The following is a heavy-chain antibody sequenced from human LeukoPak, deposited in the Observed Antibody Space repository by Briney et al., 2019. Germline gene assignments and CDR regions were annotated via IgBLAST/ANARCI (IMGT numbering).Heavy chain of an antibody. CDR1: GSSISSSSYY. Sequence: SETLSLTCTVSGSSISSSSYYWGWIRQPPGKGLEWIGSIYYSGSTYYNPSLKSRVTISVDTSKNQFSLKLSSVTAADTAVYYCARQLLEYSNWDYWGQGTLVTVSS. CDR2: IYYSGST. D-gene: IGHD6-6*01. CDR3: ARQLLEYSNWDY. V-gene: IGHV4-39*01. J-gene: IGHJ4*02.